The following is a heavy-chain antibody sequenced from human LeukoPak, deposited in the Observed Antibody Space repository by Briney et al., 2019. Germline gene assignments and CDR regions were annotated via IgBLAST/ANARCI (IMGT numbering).Heavy chain of an antibody. CDR1: GFTFSSSW. V-gene: IGHV3-7*01. D-gene: IGHD5-18*01. CDR2: INTDGNKK. Sequence: GGSLRLSCAVSGFTFSSSWMNWVRQAPGKGLEWVASINTDGNKKYSADSVRGRFTISRDNAENSLFLQMNSLRAEDTAFYYCARDLAYSLLDYWGQGMLVTVSS. J-gene: IGHJ4*02. CDR3: ARDLAYSLLDY.